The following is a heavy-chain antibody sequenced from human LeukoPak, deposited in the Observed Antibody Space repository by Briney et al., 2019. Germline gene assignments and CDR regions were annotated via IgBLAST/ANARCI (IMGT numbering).Heavy chain of an antibody. CDR3: ARGTCSGTTCHHTYDY. V-gene: IGHV3-64*01. CDR1: GFTFSNHA. CDR2: ITRNGGNT. D-gene: IGHD2-2*01. Sequence: PGGSLRLSCATSGFTFSNHAMHWVRQAPGKGLEYVSPITRNGGNTYYANSVKGRFTISRDNSKNTLYLQMGSLRAEDMAVYYCARGTCSGTTCHHTYDYWGQGTLVTVSS. J-gene: IGHJ4*02.